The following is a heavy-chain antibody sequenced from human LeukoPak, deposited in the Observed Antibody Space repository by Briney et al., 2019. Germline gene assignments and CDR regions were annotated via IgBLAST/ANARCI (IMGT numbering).Heavy chain of an antibody. Sequence: SETLSLTCTVSGGSISSGGYYWSWIRQPPGKGLEWIGYIYHSGSTYYNPSLKSRVTISVDTSKNQFSLKLSSVTAADTAVYYCARGGSGWSQVGAFDIWGQGTMVTVSS. CDR1: GGSISSGGYY. J-gene: IGHJ3*02. D-gene: IGHD6-19*01. CDR3: ARGGSGWSQVGAFDI. V-gene: IGHV4-30-2*05. CDR2: IYHSGST.